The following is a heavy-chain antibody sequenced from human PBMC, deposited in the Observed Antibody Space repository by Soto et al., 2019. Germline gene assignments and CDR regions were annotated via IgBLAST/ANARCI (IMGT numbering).Heavy chain of an antibody. CDR1: GFTFSSYG. J-gene: IGHJ4*02. CDR2: ISSDGSNK. CDR3: AKDPMITFGGVIDWGFDY. D-gene: IGHD3-16*02. Sequence: QVQLVESGGGVVQPGRSLRLSCAASGFTFSSYGMHWVRQAPGKGLEWVAVISSDGSNKYYADSVKGRFNISRDNSKNTLYLQMNSLRDEDTAVYYCAKDPMITFGGVIDWGFDYWGQGTLVTVSS. V-gene: IGHV3-30*18.